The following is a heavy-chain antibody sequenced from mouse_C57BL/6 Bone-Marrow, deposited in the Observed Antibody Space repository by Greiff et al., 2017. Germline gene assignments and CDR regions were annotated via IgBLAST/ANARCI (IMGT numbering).Heavy chain of an antibody. D-gene: IGHD3-3*01. CDR1: GFTFSSYG. Sequence: EVNVVESGGDLVKPGGSLKLSCAASGFTFSSYGMSWVRQTPDKRLEWVATISSGGSYTYYPDSVKGRFTISRDNAKNTLYLQMSSLKSEDTAMYYCARQRACAMDYWGQGTSVTVSS. J-gene: IGHJ4*01. CDR2: ISSGGSYT. V-gene: IGHV5-6*01. CDR3: ARQRACAMDY.